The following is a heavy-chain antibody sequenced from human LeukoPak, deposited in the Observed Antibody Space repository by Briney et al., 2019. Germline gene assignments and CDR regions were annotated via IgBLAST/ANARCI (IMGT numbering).Heavy chain of an antibody. CDR1: GYSISSGYY. V-gene: IGHV4-38-2*02. J-gene: IGHJ3*02. CDR2: IYHSGST. Sequence: SETLSLTCTVSGYSISSGYYWGWIRQPPGKGLEWIGSIYHSGSTYYNPSLKSRVTISVDTSKNQFSLKLSSVTAADTAVYYCARLFDEDAFDIWGQGTMVTVSS. CDR3: ARLFDEDAFDI.